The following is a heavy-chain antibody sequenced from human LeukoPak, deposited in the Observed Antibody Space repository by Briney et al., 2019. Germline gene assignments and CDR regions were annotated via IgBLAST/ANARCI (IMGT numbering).Heavy chain of an antibody. V-gene: IGHV3-30-3*01. J-gene: IGHJ3*02. CDR3: AKGDSSSWPSTDAFDI. Sequence: PGRSLRLSCAASGFPFSNYAMHWVRQAPGKGLEWVAGISYDGSNEYYADSVKGRFTISRDNSKNTLYLQMNSLRAEDTAVYYCAKGDSSSWPSTDAFDIWGQGTMVTVSS. CDR1: GFPFSNYA. CDR2: ISYDGSNE. D-gene: IGHD6-13*01.